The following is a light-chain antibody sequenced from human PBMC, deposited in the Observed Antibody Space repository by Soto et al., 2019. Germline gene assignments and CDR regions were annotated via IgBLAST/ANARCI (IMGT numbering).Light chain of an antibody. CDR1: QSIKSW. CDR3: QQYDSYPLT. Sequence: DIQITQYPSTMSASVGDRVTITCRASQSIKSWLAWYQQKPGKAPNLLIYKASSLESGVPPRFSGSGSGTEFTLTISSLQPDDFATYYCQQYDSYPLTFGGGTKVEIK. J-gene: IGKJ4*01. CDR2: KAS. V-gene: IGKV1-5*03.